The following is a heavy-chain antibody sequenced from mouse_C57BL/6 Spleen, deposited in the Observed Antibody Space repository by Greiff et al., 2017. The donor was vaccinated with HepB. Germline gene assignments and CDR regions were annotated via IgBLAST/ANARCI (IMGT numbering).Heavy chain of an antibody. CDR3: AREGGYSNYAGAWFAY. J-gene: IGHJ3*01. CDR1: GFTFSSYA. D-gene: IGHD2-5*01. CDR2: ISDGGSYT. Sequence: EVKLMESGGGLVKPGGSLKLSCAASGFTFSSYAMSWVRQTPEKRLEWVATISDGGSYTYYPDNVKGRFTISRDNAKNNLYLQMSHLKSEDTAMYYCAREGGYSNYAGAWFAYWGQGTLVTVSA. V-gene: IGHV5-4*01.